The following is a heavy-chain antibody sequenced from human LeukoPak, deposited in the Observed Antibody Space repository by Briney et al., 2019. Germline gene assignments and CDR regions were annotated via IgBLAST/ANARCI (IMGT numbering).Heavy chain of an antibody. CDR1: GGSISSYY. J-gene: IGHJ4*02. CDR2: IYYSGST. CDR3: ARHRSNYYFDY. D-gene: IGHD1-26*01. V-gene: IGHV4-59*08. Sequence: SETLSLTCTVSGGSISSYYWSWIRQPPGKGLEWIGYIYYSGSTNYNPSLKSRVTISVDTSKNQCSLKLSSVTAADTAVYYCARHRSNYYFDYWGQGTLVTVSS.